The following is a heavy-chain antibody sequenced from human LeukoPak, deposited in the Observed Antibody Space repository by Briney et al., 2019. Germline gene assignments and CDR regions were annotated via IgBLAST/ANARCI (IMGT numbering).Heavy chain of an antibody. CDR2: ISGSGGST. V-gene: IGHV3-23*01. D-gene: IGHD3-22*01. CDR3: AKGVFDYYDSSGYYSY. CDR1: GFTFSSYA. J-gene: IGHJ4*02. Sequence: GGSLRLSCAASGFTFSSYAMSWVRQAPGKGLEWVSAISGSGGSTYYADSVKGRFTISRDNSKNTLYLQTNSLRAEDTAVYYCAKGVFDYYDSSGYYSYWGQGTLVTVSS.